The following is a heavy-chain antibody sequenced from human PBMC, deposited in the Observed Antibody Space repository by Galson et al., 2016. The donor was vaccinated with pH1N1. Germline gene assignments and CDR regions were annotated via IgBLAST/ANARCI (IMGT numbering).Heavy chain of an antibody. CDR3: ATPMDYGDNVLNY. J-gene: IGHJ4*02. D-gene: IGHD4-17*01. Sequence: SLRLSCAASGFTFSSYGMHWVRQAPGKGLEWVAVIWYDGSNKYYADSVKGRFTISRDNSKNTLYLQMNRLRAEDTAVYYCATPMDYGDNVLNYWGQGTLVTVSS. CDR2: IWYDGSNK. V-gene: IGHV3-33*01. CDR1: GFTFSSYG.